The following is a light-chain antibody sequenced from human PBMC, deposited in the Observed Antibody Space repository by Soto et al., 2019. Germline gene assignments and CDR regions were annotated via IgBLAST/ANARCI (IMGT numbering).Light chain of an antibody. CDR2: DAS. V-gene: IGKV1-33*01. CDR3: QQYHGLPLT. J-gene: IGKJ4*01. CDR1: QDISNY. Sequence: DIQMTQSPSSLSASIGDRVTITCQASQDISNYLNWYQQKPGKAPKLLIYDASNLETGVPSRFSGSGSGTDFSFTISSLQAEDIATYYCQQYHGLPLTFGGGTKVEIK.